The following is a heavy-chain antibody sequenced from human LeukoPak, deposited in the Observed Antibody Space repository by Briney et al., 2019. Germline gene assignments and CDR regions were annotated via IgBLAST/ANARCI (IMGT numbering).Heavy chain of an antibody. CDR3: ARGGPYGSGSCDY. J-gene: IGHJ4*02. CDR1: GGSFSGYY. CDR2: INHSGST. V-gene: IGHV4-34*01. D-gene: IGHD3-10*01. Sequence: PSETLSLTCAVYGGSFSGYYWSWIRQPPGKGLEWIGEINHSGSTNYNPSLKSRVTISVGTSKNQFSLKLSSVTAADTAVYYCARGGPYGSGSCDYWGQGTLVTVSS.